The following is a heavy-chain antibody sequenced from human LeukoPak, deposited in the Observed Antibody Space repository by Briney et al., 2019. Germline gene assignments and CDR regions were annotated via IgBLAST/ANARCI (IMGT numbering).Heavy chain of an antibody. CDR2: IKPDGSNE. CDR1: GLMFSNNW. J-gene: IGHJ4*02. CDR3: VININWSFDS. Sequence: RGSLRLSCGASGLMFSNNWMRWVRQAPGKGLGWMATIKPDGSNEYYAGSVKGRFTISRDNAKNSLYLHMNSLRVEDTAIYYCVININWSFDSWGQGDVVIVSS. V-gene: IGHV3-7*01. D-gene: IGHD1-1*01.